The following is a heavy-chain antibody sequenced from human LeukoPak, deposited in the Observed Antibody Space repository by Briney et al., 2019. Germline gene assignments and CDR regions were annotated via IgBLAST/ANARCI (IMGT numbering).Heavy chain of an antibody. V-gene: IGHV4-34*01. CDR1: GGSFSGYY. CDR2: INHSGST. Sequence: PSETLSLTCAVYGGSFSGYYWSWIRQPPGKGLEWIGEINHSGSTNYNPSLKSRVTISVDTSKNQFSLKLSSVTAADTAVYYCARGPYDYGGNYASRWEAYYFDYWGQGTLVTVSS. J-gene: IGHJ4*02. CDR3: ARGPYDYGGNYASRWEAYYFDY. D-gene: IGHD4-23*01.